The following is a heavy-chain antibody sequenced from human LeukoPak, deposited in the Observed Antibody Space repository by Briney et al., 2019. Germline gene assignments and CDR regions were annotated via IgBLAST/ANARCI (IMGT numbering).Heavy chain of an antibody. V-gene: IGHV4-39*01. CDR3: ARQRKYYDFWSGYPPAFPNDAFDI. J-gene: IGHJ3*02. CDR1: GRSISSSSYY. Sequence: PSETLSLTCTVSGRSISSSSYYWGWIRQPPGKGLEWIGSIYYSGSTYYNPSLKSRVTISVDTSKNQFSLKLSSVTAADTAVYYCARQRKYYDFWSGYPPAFPNDAFDIWGQGTMVTVSS. D-gene: IGHD3-3*01. CDR2: IYYSGST.